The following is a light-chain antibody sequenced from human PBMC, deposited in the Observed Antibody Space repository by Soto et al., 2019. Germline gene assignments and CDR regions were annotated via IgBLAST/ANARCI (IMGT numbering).Light chain of an antibody. Sequence: QSVLTQPASVSGSPGQSITISCTGTSRDVGGYNYVSWYQQHPGKAPKLMIYEVSNRPSGVSNRFSGSKSGNTASLTISGLQAEDEDDYYCNSYTSSSTLVFGPGTKLTVL. J-gene: IGLJ1*01. CDR3: NSYTSSSTLV. V-gene: IGLV2-14*01. CDR2: EVS. CDR1: SRDVGGYNY.